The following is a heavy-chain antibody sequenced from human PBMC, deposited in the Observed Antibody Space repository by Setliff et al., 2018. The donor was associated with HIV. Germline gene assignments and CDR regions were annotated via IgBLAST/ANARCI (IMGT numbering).Heavy chain of an antibody. CDR3: ARAVREKVFRFLEWPAYYDS. Sequence: PGESLKISCQGLGNMFTNNWIAWVRQMPGKGLEWMGILYPADSDTTYNPSLQGQVTLSADKSISTAYLQWSTLKASDTAMYYCARAVREKVFRFLEWPAYYDSWGQGTLVTVSS. D-gene: IGHD3-3*01. J-gene: IGHJ4*02. V-gene: IGHV5-51*01. CDR2: LYPADSDT. CDR1: GNMFTNNW.